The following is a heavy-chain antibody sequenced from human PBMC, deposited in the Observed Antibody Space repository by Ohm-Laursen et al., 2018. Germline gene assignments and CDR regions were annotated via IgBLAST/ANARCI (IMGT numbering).Heavy chain of an antibody. CDR1: GYTFTAYL. CDR2: INPKNGDT. V-gene: IGHV1-2*02. Sequence: ASVKVSCKASGYTFTAYLMHWVRQAPGQGLEWMGWINPKNGDTKYAQRFQGRVTMTRDTSTTTAYMELSSLGSDDTAVYYCARDRCSGGGCHYFYFDLWGRGTLLPVSS. J-gene: IGHJ2*01. CDR3: ARDRCSGGGCHYFYFDL. D-gene: IGHD2-15*01.